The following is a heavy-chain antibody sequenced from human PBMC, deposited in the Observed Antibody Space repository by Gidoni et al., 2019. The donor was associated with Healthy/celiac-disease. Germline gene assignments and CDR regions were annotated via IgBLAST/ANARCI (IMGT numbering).Heavy chain of an antibody. J-gene: IGHJ5*02. D-gene: IGHD3-3*01. CDR2: IYPGDSDT. CDR1: GYSFTSYW. Sequence: EVQLVQSGAEVKKPGESLKISCKGSGYSFTSYWIGWVRQMPGKGLEWMGIIYPGDSDTRYSPSFQGQVTISADKSISTAYLQWSSLKASDTAMYYCARHVTIFGVVNPRWFDPWGQGTLVTVSS. V-gene: IGHV5-51*01. CDR3: ARHVTIFGVVNPRWFDP.